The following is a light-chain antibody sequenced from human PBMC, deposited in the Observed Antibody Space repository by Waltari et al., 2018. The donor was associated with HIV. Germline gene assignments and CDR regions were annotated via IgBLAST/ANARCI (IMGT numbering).Light chain of an antibody. CDR1: SFNIGSNF. CDR2: RNK. V-gene: IGLV1-47*01. J-gene: IGLJ1*01. CDR3: EAWDDSLRGFDV. Sequence: QSVLTQPPSASGTPGQRVTIRCSGSSFNIGSNFVYWYQQLPGAPPKLLIYRNKQRPSGVSCRFSGSRSGTSASLAISGLRSEDEADYYCEAWDDSLRGFDVVGTGTKVTVL.